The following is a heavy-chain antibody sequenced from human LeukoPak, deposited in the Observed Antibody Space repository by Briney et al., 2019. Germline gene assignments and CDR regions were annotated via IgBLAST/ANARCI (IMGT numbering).Heavy chain of an antibody. CDR3: ARAPLILTGYYP. D-gene: IGHD3-9*01. V-gene: IGHV4-34*01. CDR1: GGSLSGYY. CDR2: MHYTGAT. J-gene: IGHJ5*02. Sequence: SETLSLTCAVYGGSLSGYYWSWFRQPPGKGLEWIGEMHYTGATNYSPSLKSRVTISAGTSKNQFSLKVNSVTAADTAVYYCARAPLILTGYYPWGQGTLVTVSS.